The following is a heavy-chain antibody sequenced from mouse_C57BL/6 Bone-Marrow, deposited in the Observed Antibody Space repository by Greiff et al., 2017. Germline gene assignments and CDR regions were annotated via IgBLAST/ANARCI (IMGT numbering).Heavy chain of an antibody. V-gene: IGHV1-20*01. D-gene: IGHD1-1*01. Sequence: EVQLQQSGPELVKPGDSVKISCKASGYSFTGYFMNWVMQSHGKSLEWIGRINPYNGDTFYNQKFKGKATLTVDKSSSTAHMELRSLTSEDSAVYYCARDGYYGGSKGYFDVWGTGTTVTVSS. CDR2: INPYNGDT. CDR1: GYSFTGYF. CDR3: ARDGYYGGSKGYFDV. J-gene: IGHJ1*03.